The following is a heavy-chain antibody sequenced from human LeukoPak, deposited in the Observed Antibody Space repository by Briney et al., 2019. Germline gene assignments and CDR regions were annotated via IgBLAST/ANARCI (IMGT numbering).Heavy chain of an antibody. V-gene: IGHV4-38-2*02. CDR2: IYNTGST. D-gene: IGHD2-2*01. J-gene: IGHJ5*02. CDR3: ARRALGGSTNWAGFDP. CDR1: GYSISTGYY. Sequence: SKTLSLTCTVSGYSISTGYYWGWIRQPPGKGLEWIASIYNTGSTHYNPSLKSRVTISVDTSKNQFSLKVNSVTAADTAVYYCARRALGGSTNWAGFDPWGQGTLVTVSS.